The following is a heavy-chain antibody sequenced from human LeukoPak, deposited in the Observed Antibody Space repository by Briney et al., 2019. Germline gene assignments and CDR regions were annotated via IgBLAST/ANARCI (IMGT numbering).Heavy chain of an antibody. V-gene: IGHV3-11*01. J-gene: IGHJ4*02. CDR2: ISSSGSII. CDR1: GFTVSSNY. Sequence: PGGSLRLSCAASGFTVSSNYMSWIRQAPGKGLEWVSYISSSGSIIYYADSVKGRSTISRDNAKNSLYLQMNSLRAEDTAVYYCARAGMTTINWGQGTLVTVSS. D-gene: IGHD4-11*01. CDR3: ARAGMTTIN.